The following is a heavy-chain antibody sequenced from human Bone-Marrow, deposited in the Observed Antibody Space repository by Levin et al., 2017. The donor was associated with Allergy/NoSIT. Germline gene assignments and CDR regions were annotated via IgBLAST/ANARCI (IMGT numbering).Heavy chain of an antibody. Sequence: SETLSLTCTVSGDSIGSYYWTWIRQPAGKALEWIGRIYISENTNYNPSLKSRVTLSVDTSKNQFSLRLTSVTAADTAIYYCARGLYGSDFRLWGRGTLVTVSS. V-gene: IGHV4-4*07. CDR3: ARGLYGSDFRL. D-gene: IGHD6-19*01. J-gene: IGHJ4*02. CDR2: IYISENT. CDR1: GDSIGSYY.